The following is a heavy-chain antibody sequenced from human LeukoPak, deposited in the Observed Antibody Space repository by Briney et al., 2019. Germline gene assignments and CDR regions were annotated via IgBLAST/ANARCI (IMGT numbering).Heavy chain of an antibody. D-gene: IGHD3-3*01. Sequence: SETLSLTCSVSSGFISNYYWSWIRQPAGKGLEWIGRISTSGNTDYSPSLKSRVTMSVDTSKNQFFLNLRSVTAADTAVYYCARVSRYYDFWSGYLDYWGQGALVTVSS. CDR3: ARVSRYYDFWSGYLDY. J-gene: IGHJ4*02. CDR1: SGFISNYY. CDR2: ISTSGNT. V-gene: IGHV4-4*07.